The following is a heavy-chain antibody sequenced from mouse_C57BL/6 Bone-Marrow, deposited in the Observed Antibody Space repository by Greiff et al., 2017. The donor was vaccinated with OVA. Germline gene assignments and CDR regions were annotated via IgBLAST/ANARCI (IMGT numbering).Heavy chain of an antibody. Sequence: VQLQQSGAELVKPGASVKLSCTASGFNIKDYYMHWVKQRTEQGLEWIGRIDPEDGDTKYAPKFQGKATITADTSSNTAYLQLSSLTSEDTAVYYCACNWALYAMDYWGQGTSVTVSS. V-gene: IGHV14-2*01. CDR2: IDPEDGDT. CDR3: ACNWALYAMDY. J-gene: IGHJ4*01. CDR1: GFNIKDYY. D-gene: IGHD4-1*02.